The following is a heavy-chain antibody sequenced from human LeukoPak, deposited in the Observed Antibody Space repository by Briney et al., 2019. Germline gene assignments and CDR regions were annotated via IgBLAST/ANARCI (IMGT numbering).Heavy chain of an antibody. D-gene: IGHD3-16*02. V-gene: IGHV3-23*01. CDR2: ISGSGGST. Sequence: GGSLRLSCAASGFTFSSYGMSWVRQAPGKGLEWVPAISGSGGSTYYADSVKGRFTISRDNSKNTLYLQMNSLRAEDTAVYYCAKGDSGYDYVWGSYRSRYTGDFDYWGQGTLVTVSS. CDR1: GFTFSSYG. CDR3: AKGDSGYDYVWGSYRSRYTGDFDY. J-gene: IGHJ4*02.